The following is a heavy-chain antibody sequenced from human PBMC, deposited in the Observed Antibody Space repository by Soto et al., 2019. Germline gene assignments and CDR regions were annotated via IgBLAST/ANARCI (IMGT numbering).Heavy chain of an antibody. CDR2: ISGGGGST. CDR1: GFTFSSYA. J-gene: IGHJ6*02. Sequence: GGSLRLSCAASGFTFSSYAMSWVRQAPGKGLEWVSAISGGGGSTYYADSVKGRFTISRDNSKNTLYLQMNSLRAEDTAVYYCAKAGVVVAATPGGAIPRFDYYYYGMDVWGQGATVTVSS. CDR3: AKAGVVVAATPGGAIPRFDYYYYGMDV. D-gene: IGHD2-15*01. V-gene: IGHV3-23*01.